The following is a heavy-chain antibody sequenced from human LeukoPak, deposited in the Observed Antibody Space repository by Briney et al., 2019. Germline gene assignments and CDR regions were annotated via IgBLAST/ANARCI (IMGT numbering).Heavy chain of an antibody. D-gene: IGHD2-21*02. CDR2: ISSSSSYI. CDR1: GFTFSSYS. J-gene: IGHJ4*02. CDR3: TTSLPHIVEVTTSDGGN. V-gene: IGHV3-21*01. Sequence: PGGSLRLSCAASGFTFSSYSMNWVRQAPGKGLEWVSSISSSSSYIYYADSVKGRFTISRDNAKNSLYLQMNSLRAEDTAVYYCTTSLPHIVEVTTSDGGNWGQGTLVTVSS.